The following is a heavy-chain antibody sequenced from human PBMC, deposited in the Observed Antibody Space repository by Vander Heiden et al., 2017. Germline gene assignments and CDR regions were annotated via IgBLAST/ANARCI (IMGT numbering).Heavy chain of an antibody. V-gene: IGHV3-21*01. Sequence: EVQLVESGGGLVKPGGSLRLSCAASGFTFSSYSMNWVRQAPGKGLEWVSSISSSSSYIYYADSVKGRFTISRDNAKNSLYLQMNSLRAEDTAVYYCARDQGIAAAGRQNYGMDVWGQGTTVTVSS. J-gene: IGHJ6*02. CDR2: ISSSSSYI. CDR3: ARDQGIAAAGRQNYGMDV. D-gene: IGHD6-13*01. CDR1: GFTFSSYS.